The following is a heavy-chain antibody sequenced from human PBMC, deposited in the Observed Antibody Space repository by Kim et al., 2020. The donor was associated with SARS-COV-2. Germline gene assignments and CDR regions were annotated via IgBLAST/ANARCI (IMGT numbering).Heavy chain of an antibody. V-gene: IGHV3-30*18. Sequence: GGSLRLSCAASGFTFSSYGMHWVRQAPGKGLEWVAVISYDGSNKYYADSVKGRFTISRDNSKNTLYLQMNSLRAEDTAVYYCAKAGSNDATGTDYWGQGTLVTVSS. D-gene: IGHD4-17*01. CDR2: ISYDGSNK. CDR1: GFTFSSYG. J-gene: IGHJ4*02. CDR3: AKAGSNDATGTDY.